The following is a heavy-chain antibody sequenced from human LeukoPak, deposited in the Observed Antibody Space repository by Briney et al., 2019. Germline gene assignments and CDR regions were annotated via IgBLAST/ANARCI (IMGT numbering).Heavy chain of an antibody. V-gene: IGHV4-38-2*02. Sequence: PSETLSLTCGVSDYSITSDYYWGWIRQPPGKGLEWIGSIYHSGSTYYNPPLKSRVTISVDTSKNQFSLKLTSVTAADTALYYCARENTSGTNWFDPWGKGTLVTVSS. CDR3: ARENTSGTNWFDP. CDR2: IYHSGST. CDR1: DYSITSDYY. J-gene: IGHJ5*02. D-gene: IGHD3-10*01.